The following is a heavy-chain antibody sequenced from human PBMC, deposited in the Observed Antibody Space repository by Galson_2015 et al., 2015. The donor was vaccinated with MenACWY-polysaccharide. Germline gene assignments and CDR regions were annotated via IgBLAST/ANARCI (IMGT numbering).Heavy chain of an antibody. CDR3: AKLQSRSFCSKYGMDV. Sequence: SLSLSCAASGFSFSSYAMSWVRQTPGPGLEWFSAILAAVGRPSSADSVQGLFTVSSDNSKNTQSLQMNPLSAEDTALYYCAKLQSRSFCSKYGMDVWGQGTPVTVSS. CDR1: GFSFSSYA. CDR2: ILAAVGRP. J-gene: IGHJ6*02. D-gene: IGHD6-13*01. V-gene: IGHV3-23*01.